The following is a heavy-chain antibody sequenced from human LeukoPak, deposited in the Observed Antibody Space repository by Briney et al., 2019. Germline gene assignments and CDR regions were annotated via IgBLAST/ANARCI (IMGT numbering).Heavy chain of an antibody. V-gene: IGHV3-23*01. J-gene: IGHJ5*02. CDR3: AKGGVRDGYSYAS. D-gene: IGHD5-24*01. Sequence: GGSLRLSCVASGFSFSSYAMSWVRQAPGKGLEWVAAISDTGRLSYCADAVNGRFTISRDNAKNTLSLQMNSLRAADTAVYYCAKGGVRDGYSYASWGQGTLITVSS. CDR1: GFSFSSYA. CDR2: ISDTGRLS.